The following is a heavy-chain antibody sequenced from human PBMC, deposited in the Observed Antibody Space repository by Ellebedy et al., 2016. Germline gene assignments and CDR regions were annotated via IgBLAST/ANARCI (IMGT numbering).Heavy chain of an antibody. V-gene: IGHV4-61*02. CDR2: VYSRRST. J-gene: IGHJ6*04. CDR3: ARGEGYYHFRMDV. CDR1: GGSIRGDNFF. Sequence: LRLXCTVSGGSIRGDNFFWNWIRQPAGKGLEWIGRVYSRRSTTYSPSLASRVRMSVDTSKNQFSLEVKSVTAADTAIYYCARGEGYYHFRMDVWGKGTTVTVSS.